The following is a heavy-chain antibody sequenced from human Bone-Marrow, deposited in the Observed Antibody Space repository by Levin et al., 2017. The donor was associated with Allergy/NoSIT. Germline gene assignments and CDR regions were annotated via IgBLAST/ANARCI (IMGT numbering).Heavy chain of an antibody. CDR2: ISSSSSYI. V-gene: IGHV3-21*01. CDR3: ARSQLRYFDWLYGNYGMDV. CDR1: GFTFSSYS. J-gene: IGHJ6*02. Sequence: GGSLRLSCAASGFTFSSYSMNWVRQAPGKGLEWVSSISSSSSYIYYADSVKGRFTISRDNAKNSLYLQMNSLRAEDTAVYYCARSQLRYFDWLYGNYGMDVWGQGTTVTVSS. D-gene: IGHD3-9*01.